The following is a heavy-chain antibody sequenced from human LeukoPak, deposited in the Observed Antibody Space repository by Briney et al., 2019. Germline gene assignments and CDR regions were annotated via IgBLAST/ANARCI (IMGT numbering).Heavy chain of an antibody. CDR2: IYYSGST. CDR1: GGSISSSSYY. CDR3: ARGRGYGGNFFY. V-gene: IGHV4-39*01. Sequence: ETLSLTCTVSGGSISSSSYYLGWIRQPPGKGLEWIGSIYYSGSTYYNPSLKSRVTISVDTSKNQFSLKLSSVTAADTAVYYCARGRGYGGNFFYWGQGTLVTVSS. J-gene: IGHJ4*02. D-gene: IGHD4-23*01.